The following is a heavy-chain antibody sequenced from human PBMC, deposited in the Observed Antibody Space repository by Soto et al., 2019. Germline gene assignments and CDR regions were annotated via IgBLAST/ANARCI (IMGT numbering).Heavy chain of an antibody. D-gene: IGHD2-15*01. CDR3: APLSVSLSGPYGIHV. V-gene: IGHV4-39*01. J-gene: IGHJ6*02. CDR2: MLYSGLT. Sequence: SETLSLTCSVSGYSVSSSDYYWAWIRQPPGKGLEWIGSMLYSGLTYYNPSPKSRVTLSVDTSKNQFSVRLNSVTASDTAVYYCAPLSVSLSGPYGIHVWGQGTTVTVSS. CDR1: GYSVSSSDYY.